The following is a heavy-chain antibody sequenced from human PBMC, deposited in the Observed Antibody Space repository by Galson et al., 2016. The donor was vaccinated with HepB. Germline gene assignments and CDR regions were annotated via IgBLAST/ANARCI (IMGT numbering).Heavy chain of an antibody. Sequence: SLRLSCAASGFTFSTYTMNWVRQAPGKGLEWVSSISLSSNYFYYADSVQGRFTISRDNAKNSLYLQMNSLRAEDTAVYYCVVDLYSFNYWGHGTLVTVSS. CDR2: ISLSSNYF. J-gene: IGHJ4*01. CDR3: VVDLYSFNY. V-gene: IGHV3-21*01. CDR1: GFTFSTYT.